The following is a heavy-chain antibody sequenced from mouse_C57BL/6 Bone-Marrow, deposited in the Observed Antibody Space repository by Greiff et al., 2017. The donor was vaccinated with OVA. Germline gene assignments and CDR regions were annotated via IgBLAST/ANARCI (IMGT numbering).Heavy chain of an antibody. D-gene: IGHD2-1*01. Sequence: QVQLQQPGAELVMPGASVKLSCKASGYTFTSHWMHWVKQRPGQGLEWIGEIDPSDSYTNYNQKFKGKSTLTVDKSSSTAYMQLSSLTSEDSAVYYCVIYYGNYVGYWGQGTTLTVSS. J-gene: IGHJ2*01. CDR1: GYTFTSHW. CDR3: VIYYGNYVGY. CDR2: IDPSDSYT. V-gene: IGHV1-69*01.